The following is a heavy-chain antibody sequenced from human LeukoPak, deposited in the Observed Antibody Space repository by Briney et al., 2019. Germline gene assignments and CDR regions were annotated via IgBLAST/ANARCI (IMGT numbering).Heavy chain of an antibody. Sequence: AAVPVSLQSSGYTFTDYYLHSVGQATGQELAWMGCINPNSGGTNYAQKFQGRVTMTRDTSISTAYMELSRLRSDDTAVYYCARGAPGELFIDYWGQGTLVTVSP. V-gene: IGHV1-2*02. CDR2: INPNSGGT. J-gene: IGHJ4*02. CDR1: GYTFTDYY. D-gene: IGHD3-10*01. CDR3: ARGAPGELFIDY.